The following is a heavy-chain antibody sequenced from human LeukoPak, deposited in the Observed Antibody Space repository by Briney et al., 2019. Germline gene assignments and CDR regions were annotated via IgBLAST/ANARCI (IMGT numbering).Heavy chain of an antibody. CDR1: GYTFTSYG. Sequence: ASVKVSCKASGYTFTSYGISWVRQAPGQGLEWMGWISAYNGNTNYAQKLQGRVTTTTDTSTSTAYMELRSLRSDDTAVYYCAEGVYSSGWYAFDYWGQGTLVTVSS. CDR3: AEGVYSSGWYAFDY. V-gene: IGHV1-18*01. J-gene: IGHJ4*02. CDR2: ISAYNGNT. D-gene: IGHD6-19*01.